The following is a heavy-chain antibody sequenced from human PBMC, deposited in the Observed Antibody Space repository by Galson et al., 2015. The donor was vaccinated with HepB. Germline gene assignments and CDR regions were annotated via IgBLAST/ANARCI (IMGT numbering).Heavy chain of an antibody. Sequence: SLRLSCAASGFTFGSYAMHWVRQAPGTGLEWVAVISYDGSNKYYADSVKGRFTISRDNSKNTLYLEMNSLRAEDTDVYFCVRQMFYYDRSGYKTLTLGAFEIWGQGTMFTVSS. D-gene: IGHD3-22*01. CDR2: ISYDGSNK. J-gene: IGHJ3*02. CDR1: GFTFGSYA. CDR3: VRQMFYYDRSGYKTLTLGAFEI. V-gene: IGHV3-30*04.